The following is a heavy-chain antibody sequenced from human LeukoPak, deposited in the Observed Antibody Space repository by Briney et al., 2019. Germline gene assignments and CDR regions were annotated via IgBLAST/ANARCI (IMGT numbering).Heavy chain of an antibody. Sequence: PSETLSLTCTVSGGSISSGGYSWSWIRQPPGKGLEWIGYIYHSGSTYYNPSLKSRVTISVDRSKNQFSLKLSSVTAADTAVYYCARSPYYDILTRSYGMDVWGQGTTVTVSS. J-gene: IGHJ6*02. V-gene: IGHV4-30-2*01. CDR2: IYHSGST. CDR3: ARSPYYDILTRSYGMDV. CDR1: GGSISSGGYS. D-gene: IGHD3-9*01.